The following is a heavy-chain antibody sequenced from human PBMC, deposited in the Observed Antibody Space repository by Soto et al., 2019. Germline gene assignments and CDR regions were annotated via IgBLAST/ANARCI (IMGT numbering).Heavy chain of an antibody. CDR1: GYTFTGYY. CDR2: INPNSGGT. V-gene: IGHV1-2*02. D-gene: IGHD2-15*01. Sequence: GASVKVSCKASGYTFTGYYMHWVRQAPGQGLEWMGWINPNSGGTNYAQKLQGRVTMTTDTSTGTAYMELRSLRSDDTAVYYCARPDVVVVAGIPHYGMDVWGQGTTATVSS. J-gene: IGHJ6*02. CDR3: ARPDVVVVAGIPHYGMDV.